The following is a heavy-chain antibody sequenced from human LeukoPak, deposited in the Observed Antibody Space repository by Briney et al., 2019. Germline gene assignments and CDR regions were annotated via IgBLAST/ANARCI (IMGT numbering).Heavy chain of an antibody. Sequence: PGGSLRLSCAASGFTFSSYSMNWVRQAPGKGLEWVSSISSISSYIYYADSVKGRFTISRDTAKNSLYLQMNSLRAEDTAVYYCARDRGRDGYNFVHWGQGTLVTVSS. CDR1: GFTFSSYS. J-gene: IGHJ4*02. V-gene: IGHV3-21*01. D-gene: IGHD5-24*01. CDR3: ARDRGRDGYNFVH. CDR2: ISSISSYI.